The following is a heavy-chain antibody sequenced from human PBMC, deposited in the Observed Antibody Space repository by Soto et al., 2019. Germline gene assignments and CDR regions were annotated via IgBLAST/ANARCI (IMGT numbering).Heavy chain of an antibody. D-gene: IGHD3-22*01. Sequence: QVQLVQSGAEVKKPGSSVKVSCKASGGTFSRYTITWVRQAPGQGLEWMGGVTPMFGTPNYAQKVQGRGTITADESTSTANMELSSLRSEDTAMYYWARDGTLYDSSAYYYLYWGQGTLVTVSS. CDR2: VTPMFGTP. J-gene: IGHJ4*02. V-gene: IGHV1-69*01. CDR1: GGTFSRYT. CDR3: ARDGTLYDSSAYYYLY.